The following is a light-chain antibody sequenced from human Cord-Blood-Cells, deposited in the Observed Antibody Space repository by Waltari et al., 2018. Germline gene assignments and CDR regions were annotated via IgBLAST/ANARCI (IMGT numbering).Light chain of an antibody. CDR1: VLPKKY. J-gene: IGLJ2*01. V-gene: IGLV3-10*01. Sequence: SYELTQPPSVSVSPGQTARITCSGDVLPKKYAYWYKQKLGQAPVLVIYEDSKRPSGIPERFSGSSSGTMATLTISGAQVEDEADYYCYSTDSSGNHRVFGGGTKLTVL. CDR3: YSTDSSGNHRV. CDR2: EDS.